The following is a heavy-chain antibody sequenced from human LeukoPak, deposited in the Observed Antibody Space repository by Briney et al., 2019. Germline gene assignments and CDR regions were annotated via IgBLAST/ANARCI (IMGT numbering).Heavy chain of an antibody. CDR1: GFTVFSNY. CDR2: IYSGGST. CDR3: ARGGRYCSSTSCYKGEY. D-gene: IGHD2-2*02. Sequence: GGSLRLSCAASGFTVFSNYMSWVRQAPGKGLEWVSVIYSGGSTYYADSVKGRFTISRDNAKNSLYLQMNSLRAEDTAVYYCARGGRYCSSTSCYKGEYWGQGTLVTVSS. V-gene: IGHV3-66*01. J-gene: IGHJ4*02.